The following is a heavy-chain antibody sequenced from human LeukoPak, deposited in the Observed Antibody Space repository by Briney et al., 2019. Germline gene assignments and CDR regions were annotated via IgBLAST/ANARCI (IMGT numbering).Heavy chain of an antibody. V-gene: IGHV3-7*03. CDR2: MEQDGSVK. Sequence: GGSLRLSCAASGFTVSSNYMSWVRQAPGKGLEWVANMEQDGSVKYYVDSMKGRFTISRDNAKNSLYLQMSGLRAEDTAVYFCARIGYSSSSFDYWGQGVLVTVYS. CDR1: GFTVSSNY. CDR3: ARIGYSSSSFDY. J-gene: IGHJ4*02. D-gene: IGHD6-6*01.